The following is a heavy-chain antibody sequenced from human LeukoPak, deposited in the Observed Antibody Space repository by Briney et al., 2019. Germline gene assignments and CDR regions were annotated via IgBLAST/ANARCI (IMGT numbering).Heavy chain of an antibody. V-gene: IGHV4-4*02. CDR3: ARETPVLLWFGEMGNDYMDV. CDR1: GGSISSSNW. J-gene: IGHJ6*03. D-gene: IGHD3-10*01. Sequence: SETLSLTCAVSGGSISSSNWWSWVRQPPGKGLEWIGEIYHTGSTNYNPSLKSRVTISVDTSKNQFSLKLSSVTAADTAVYYCARETPVLLWFGEMGNDYMDVWGKGTTVTVSS. CDR2: IYHTGST.